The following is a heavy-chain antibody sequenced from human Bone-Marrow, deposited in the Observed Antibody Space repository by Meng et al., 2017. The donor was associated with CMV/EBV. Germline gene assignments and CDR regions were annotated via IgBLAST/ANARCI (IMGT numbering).Heavy chain of an antibody. CDR3: ASNSIFALFDP. J-gene: IGHJ5*02. CDR1: GFSFSSYW. Sequence: GESLKISCVGSGFSFSSYWMSWGRQAPGKGLEWVATIKPDGSEVHYVDSVKGRFTISRDNAKNSLYLQMDSLRAEDTAVYYCASNSIFALFDPWGQGVRVTVSS. V-gene: IGHV3-7*01. CDR2: IKPDGSEV. D-gene: IGHD3-3*01.